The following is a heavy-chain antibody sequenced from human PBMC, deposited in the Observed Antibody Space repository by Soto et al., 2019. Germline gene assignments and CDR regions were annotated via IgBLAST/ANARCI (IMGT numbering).Heavy chain of an antibody. CDR1: GGSISSSSYY. CDR2: IYYSGST. V-gene: IGHV4-39*01. CDR3: ARLVYYYDSSGYPDFDY. J-gene: IGHJ4*02. Sequence: SETLSLTCTVSGGSISSSSYYWCWIRQPPGKGLEWIGSIYYSGSTYYNPSLKSRVTISVDTSKNQFSLKLSSVTAADTAVYYCARLVYYYDSSGYPDFDYWGQGTLVTVSS. D-gene: IGHD3-22*01.